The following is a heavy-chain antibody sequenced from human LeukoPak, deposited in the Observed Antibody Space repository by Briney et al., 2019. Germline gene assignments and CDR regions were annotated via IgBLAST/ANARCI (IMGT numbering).Heavy chain of an antibody. Sequence: GGSLRLSCAASGFTFSSYAMSWVRQAPGKGLEWVSAISGSGGSTYYADSVKGRFTISRDNSKNTLYLQMNSLRAEDTAVYYCAKDRVGDSSGYYFPDAFDIWGQGTMVTVSS. CDR2: ISGSGGST. D-gene: IGHD3-22*01. V-gene: IGHV3-23*01. J-gene: IGHJ3*02. CDR1: GFTFSSYA. CDR3: AKDRVGDSSGYYFPDAFDI.